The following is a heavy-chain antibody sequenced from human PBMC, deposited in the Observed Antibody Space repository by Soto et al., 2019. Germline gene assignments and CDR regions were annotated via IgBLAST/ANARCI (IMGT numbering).Heavy chain of an antibody. CDR3: VRDRPNTESLTGYFDT. V-gene: IGHV3-33*01. J-gene: IGHJ4*02. Sequence: GWSLRLSCESSVFVFITFRMHWVRRAPGKGLEWLATIRFDGSTARYAESVRGRFKISRDNSMNTLYLQLDRLRVEDTAVYYCVRDRPNTESLTGYFDTWGQGTPVTVSS. CDR2: IRFDGSTA. CDR1: VFVFITFR. D-gene: IGHD3-9*01.